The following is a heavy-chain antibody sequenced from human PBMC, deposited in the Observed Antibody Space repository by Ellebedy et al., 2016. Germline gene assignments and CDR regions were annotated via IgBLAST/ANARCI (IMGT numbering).Heavy chain of an antibody. J-gene: IGHJ6*03. V-gene: IGHV1-18*01. CDR1: GYTFTSYG. D-gene: IGHD3-3*01. CDR2: ISAYNGNT. CDR3: ARDTGLDALEWLLYQYYYMDV. Sequence: ASVKVSCXASGYTFTSYGISWVRQAPGQGLEWMGWISAYNGNTNYAQKLQGRVTMTTDTSTSTACMELRSLRSDDTAVYYCARDTGLDALEWLLYQYYYMDVWGKGTTVTVSS.